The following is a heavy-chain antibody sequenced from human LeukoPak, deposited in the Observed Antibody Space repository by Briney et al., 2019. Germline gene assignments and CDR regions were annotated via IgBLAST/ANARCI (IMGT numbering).Heavy chain of an antibody. J-gene: IGHJ6*02. Sequence: GGSLRLSCAASGFTFRANVMRWVRQAPGKGLEWVSSISDSGSYYADSVRGRFTISRDNSKNTLYLQMNSLKTEDTAVYYCTRHSDAYCSRANCYVDNFYGLDVWGQGTRVTVSS. CDR1: GFTFRANV. CDR2: ISDSGS. D-gene: IGHD2-2*01. CDR3: TRHSDAYCSRANCYVDNFYGLDV. V-gene: IGHV3-23*01.